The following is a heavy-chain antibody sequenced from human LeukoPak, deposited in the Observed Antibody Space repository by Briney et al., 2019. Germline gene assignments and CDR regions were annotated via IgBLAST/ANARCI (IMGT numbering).Heavy chain of an antibody. D-gene: IGHD3-10*01. CDR2: IYYSGST. V-gene: IGHV4-39*01. J-gene: IGHJ4*02. CDR1: GGSISSSSYY. CDR3: ARQYYGSGSYFALSYYFDY. Sequence: SETLSLTCTVSGGSISSSSYYWGWIRQPPGKGLEWIGSIYYSGSTYYNPSLKSRVTMSVDTSKNQFSLELSSVTAADTAVYYCARQYYGSGSYFALSYYFDYWGQGTLVTVSS.